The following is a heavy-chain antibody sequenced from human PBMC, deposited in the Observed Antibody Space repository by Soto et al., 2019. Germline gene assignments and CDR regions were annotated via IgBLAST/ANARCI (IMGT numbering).Heavy chain of an antibody. V-gene: IGHV1-18*01. Sequence: ASVKVSYKASGYTFTSYGISWVRQAPGQGLEWMGWISAYNGNTNYAQKLQGRVTMTTDTSTSTAYMELRSLRSDDTAVYYCAGERKDAKNGIVAFIIWAKGQWSPSPQ. CDR1: GYTFTSYG. CDR3: AGERKDAKNGIVAFII. D-gene: IGHD2-8*01. J-gene: IGHJ3*02. CDR2: ISAYNGNT.